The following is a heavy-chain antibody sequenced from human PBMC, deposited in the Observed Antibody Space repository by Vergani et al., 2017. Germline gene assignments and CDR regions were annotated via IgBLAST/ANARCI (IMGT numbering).Heavy chain of an antibody. CDR3: AKDGVGGYDLRNWYYYYMDV. J-gene: IGHJ6*03. CDR1: GFTFSSYG. V-gene: IGHV3-30*18. CDR2: ISYDGSNK. D-gene: IGHD5-12*01. Sequence: QVQLVESGGGVVQPGRSLRLSCAASGFTFSSYGMHWVRQAPGKGLEWVAVISYDGSNKYYADSVKGRFTISRDNSKNTLYLQMNSLRAEDTAVYYCAKDGVGGYDLRNWYYYYMDVWGKGITVTVSS.